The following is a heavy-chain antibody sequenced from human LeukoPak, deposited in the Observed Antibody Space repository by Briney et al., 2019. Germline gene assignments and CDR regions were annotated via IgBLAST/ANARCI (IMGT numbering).Heavy chain of an antibody. CDR2: RRYRGSD. CDR3: ARLVYDRRGYYFVY. Sequence: SETLSLTCTVSGDSLSTYYWSWIREPPGKGLEWSGDRRYRGSDNYKHVLRSRVTISIDTSKNQFSLKPSSVTAADTAVYHCARLVYDRRGYYFVYWGERTLVTVSS. J-gene: IGHJ4*02. CDR1: GDSLSTYY. D-gene: IGHD3-22*01. V-gene: IGHV4-59*08.